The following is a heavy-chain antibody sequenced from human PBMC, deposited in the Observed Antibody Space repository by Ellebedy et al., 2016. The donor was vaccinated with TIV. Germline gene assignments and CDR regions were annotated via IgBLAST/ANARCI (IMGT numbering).Heavy chain of an antibody. V-gene: IGHV4-39*07. CDR1: GGSIRSVNDY. CDR2: IFHSGTT. D-gene: IGHD2-21*02. CDR3: ARADRLHFDN. Sequence: MPSETLSLTCSVTGGSIRSVNDYWGWIRQPPGKGLEWIGNIFHSGTTYYNTSLKSRVTISVDTSKNQFSLNLTSVTTGDKAVYDSARADRLHFDNWGQGTQITVSS. J-gene: IGHJ4*02.